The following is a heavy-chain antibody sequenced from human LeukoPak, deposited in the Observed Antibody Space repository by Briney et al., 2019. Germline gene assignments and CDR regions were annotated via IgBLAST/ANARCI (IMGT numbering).Heavy chain of an antibody. V-gene: IGHV1-69*13. D-gene: IGHD3-3*01. CDR3: ARNYDFWSDYHKGPYYFDY. CDR1: GGTFSSYA. J-gene: IGHJ4*02. Sequence: ASVKVSCKASGGTFSSYAISWVRQAPGQGLEWMGGIIPIFGTANYAQKFQGRVTITADESTSTAYMELSSLRSEDTAVYYCARNYDFWSDYHKGPYYFDYWGQGTLVTVSS. CDR2: IIPIFGTA.